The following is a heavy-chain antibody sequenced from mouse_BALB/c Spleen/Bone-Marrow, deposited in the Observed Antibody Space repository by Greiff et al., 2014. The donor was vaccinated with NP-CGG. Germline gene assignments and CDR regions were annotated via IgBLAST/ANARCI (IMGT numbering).Heavy chain of an antibody. CDR1: GFTFSSYT. Sequence: LQQSGGGLVQPGGSLKLSCAASGFTFSSYTMSWVRQTPEKRLEWVAYISNGGGSTYYPDTVKGRFTISRDNAMNTLYLQMSSLKSEDTAMYYCARRSAATYYFDYWGQGTTLTVSS. J-gene: IGHJ2*01. V-gene: IGHV5-12-2*01. D-gene: IGHD1-2*01. CDR2: ISNGGGST. CDR3: ARRSAATYYFDY.